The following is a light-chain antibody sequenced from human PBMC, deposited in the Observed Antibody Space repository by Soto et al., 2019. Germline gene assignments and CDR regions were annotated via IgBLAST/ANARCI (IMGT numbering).Light chain of an antibody. CDR3: LQDYDYPYT. J-gene: IGKJ2*01. CDR1: QGIRDD. V-gene: IGKV1-6*01. Sequence: AIQMTQSPSSLSASVGDRVTITCRASQGIRDDLAWYQQKPGKAPKLLICAASNLQSGVPSRFSGSGSGTDFTLIISSLQPDDFATYYCLQDYDYPYTFGQGTKVDIK. CDR2: AAS.